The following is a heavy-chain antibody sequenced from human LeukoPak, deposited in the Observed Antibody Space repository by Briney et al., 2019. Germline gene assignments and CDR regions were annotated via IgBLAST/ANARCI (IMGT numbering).Heavy chain of an antibody. Sequence: PGGSLRLSCAASGFTFSSYSMNWVRQAPGKGLEWVSYISSSSSTIYYADSVKGRFTISRDNAKNSLYLQMNSLRAEDTAVYYCASYSSSDDAFDIWGQGTMVTVSS. CDR3: ASYSSSDDAFDI. D-gene: IGHD6-13*01. J-gene: IGHJ3*02. CDR1: GFTFSSYS. V-gene: IGHV3-48*04. CDR2: ISSSSSTI.